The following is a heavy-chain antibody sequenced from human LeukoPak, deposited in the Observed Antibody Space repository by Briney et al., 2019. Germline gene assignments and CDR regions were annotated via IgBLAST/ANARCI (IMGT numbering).Heavy chain of an antibody. CDR2: IYHSGST. J-gene: IGHJ3*02. V-gene: IGHV4-4*02. Sequence: SETLSLTCAVSGGFISSNNWWSWVRQPPGKGLEWIGEIYHSGSTNYNPSLKSRVIISVDKSKNQFSLRLTSITAADTAVYYCARLQRITMNAFDIWGPGTMITVSS. CDR1: GGFISSNNW. CDR3: ARLQRITMNAFDI. D-gene: IGHD3-22*01.